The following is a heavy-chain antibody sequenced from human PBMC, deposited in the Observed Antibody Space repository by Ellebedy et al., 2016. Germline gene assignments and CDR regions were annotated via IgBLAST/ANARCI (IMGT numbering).Heavy chain of an antibody. J-gene: IGHJ4*02. D-gene: IGHD1-26*01. V-gene: IGHV3-30*18. CDR2: ISYDGRNK. CDR1: GFTFSSYG. CDR3: AKDRDRYSGIEY. Sequence: GESLKISXAASGFTFSSYGMHWVRQAPGKGLEWAAVISYDGRNKYYADSVKGRFTISRDNSKNTLYLQMNSLRAEDTAVYFCAKDRDRYSGIEYWGQGTLVTVSS.